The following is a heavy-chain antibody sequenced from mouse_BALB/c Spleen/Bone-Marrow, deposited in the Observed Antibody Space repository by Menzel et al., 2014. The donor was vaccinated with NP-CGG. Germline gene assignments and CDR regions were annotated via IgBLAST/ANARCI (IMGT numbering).Heavy chain of an antibody. V-gene: IGHV1-67*01. CDR3: ARSGKVRNAMDY. J-gene: IGHJ4*01. CDR1: GYTFTDYA. CDR2: ISSYYGDA. D-gene: IGHD2-14*01. Sequence: VMLVESGAELVRPGVSAKISCKGSGYTFTDYAVHWVKQSHTKSLEWIGLISSYYGDATYNQKFKGKATMTVDKSSSTAFLELARLTSEDSAIYYCARSGKVRNAMDYWGQGTSVTVSS.